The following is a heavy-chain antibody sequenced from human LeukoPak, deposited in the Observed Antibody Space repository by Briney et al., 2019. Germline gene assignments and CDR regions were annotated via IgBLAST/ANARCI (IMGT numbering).Heavy chain of an antibody. CDR2: IKPDGSQT. Sequence: GGSLRLSCATSGFTFSTYWMNWVRQPPGKGLEWVANIKPDGSQTYYLDSVKGRFTISRDNSKNMVHLQMNSLTGEDTALYYCVRRGDASSGWGDHDFWGQGALVTVSS. V-gene: IGHV3-7*03. CDR1: GFTFSTYW. J-gene: IGHJ4*02. CDR3: VRRGDASSGWGDHDF. D-gene: IGHD6-19*01.